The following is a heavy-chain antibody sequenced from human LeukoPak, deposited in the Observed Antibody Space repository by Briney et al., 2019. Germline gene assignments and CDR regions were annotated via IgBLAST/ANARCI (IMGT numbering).Heavy chain of an antibody. V-gene: IGHV1-24*01. CDR2: FDPEDGET. D-gene: IGHD3-22*01. Sequence: ASVKVSCKVSGYTLTELSMHWVRQAPGKGLEWMGGFDPEDGETIYAQKFQGRVTMTEDTSTDTAYMELSSLRSEDTAVHYCATDSSGYYTLDAFDIWGQGTMVTVSS. CDR1: GYTLTELS. CDR3: ATDSSGYYTLDAFDI. J-gene: IGHJ3*02.